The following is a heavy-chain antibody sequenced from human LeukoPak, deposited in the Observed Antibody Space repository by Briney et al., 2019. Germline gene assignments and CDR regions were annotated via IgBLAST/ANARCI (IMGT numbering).Heavy chain of an antibody. Sequence: SETLSLTCAVSGGSISTYHWSWLRQPPGKGLEWIGYISYSGSTNYNPSLKSRVTISVDTSKSQFSLKLSSVTAADTAVYYCARHLDYYGSGSYEYWGQGTLVTVSS. CDR3: ARHLDYYGSGSYEY. D-gene: IGHD3-10*01. V-gene: IGHV4-59*08. CDR2: ISYSGST. CDR1: GGSISTYH. J-gene: IGHJ4*02.